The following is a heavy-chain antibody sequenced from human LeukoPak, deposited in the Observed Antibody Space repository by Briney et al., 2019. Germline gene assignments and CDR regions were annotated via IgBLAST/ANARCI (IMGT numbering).Heavy chain of an antibody. CDR1: GGSISSFH. CDR3: ARRPNALTFDY. CDR2: ISYSGNI. V-gene: IGHV4-59*12. D-gene: IGHD3-16*01. J-gene: IGHJ4*02. Sequence: PSETLSLTCSVSGGSISSFHWSWIRQPPGKELEWIGYISYSGNIVYNPSLKNRVTISMDTSKNQFSLNLNSLTAADTAVYFCARRPNALTFDYWGQGTLVTVSS.